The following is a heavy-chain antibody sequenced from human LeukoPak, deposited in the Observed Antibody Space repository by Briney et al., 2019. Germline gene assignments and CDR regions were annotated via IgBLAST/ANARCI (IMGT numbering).Heavy chain of an antibody. CDR2: ISDDGSRK. CDR3: ARDRAWNYFDY. V-gene: IGHV3-30*03. Sequence: PGGSLRLSCAASGFTFSRHGMHWVRQAPGKGLEWVAIISDDGSRKYYAHSVEGRFTISRDNSKNTLYLQMDSLRAEDTAVYYCARDRAWNYFDYWGQGTLVTVSS. CDR1: GFTFSRHG. J-gene: IGHJ4*02. D-gene: IGHD3-3*01.